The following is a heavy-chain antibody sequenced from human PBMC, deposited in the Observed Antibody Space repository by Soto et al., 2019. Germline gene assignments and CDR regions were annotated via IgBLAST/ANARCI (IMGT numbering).Heavy chain of an antibody. Sequence: QVLESGGGLVQPGGSLRLSCAASGFTFSCCAMSWVRQAPGKGLEWVSTIHGDGDYTHDTDSVKGRFTISRDNSRNTLYLQMNNLRADDTAVYYCAKNRGAGSYSNWSFAVWGRGTLVTVSS. D-gene: IGHD1-26*01. J-gene: IGHJ2*01. V-gene: IGHV3-23*01. CDR2: IHGDGDYT. CDR3: AKNRGAGSYSNWSFAV. CDR1: GFTFSCCA.